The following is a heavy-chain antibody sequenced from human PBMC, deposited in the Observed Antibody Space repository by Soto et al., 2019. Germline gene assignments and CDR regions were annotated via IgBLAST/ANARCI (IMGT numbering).Heavy chain of an antibody. V-gene: IGHV1-2*02. D-gene: IGHD1-26*01. CDR1: GYTFTDYY. J-gene: IGHJ4*02. CDR2: INPKTGGT. CDR3: ARDVVGSDYFDS. Sequence: QVQLVQSGAEVRKPGASVKVSCKASGYTFTDYYMHWVRQAPGQGLEWMGWINPKTGGTNYVQKFQGRVTMTRDTSITTAYMEPSRLRSDDTAVYYCARDVVGSDYFDSWGQGTLVTVSS.